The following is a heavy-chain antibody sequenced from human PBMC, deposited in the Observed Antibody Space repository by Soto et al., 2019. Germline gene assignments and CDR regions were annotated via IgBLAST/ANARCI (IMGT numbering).Heavy chain of an antibody. CDR3: AIEWLLLHGMDV. CDR1: GGSISSGDDY. V-gene: IGHV4-30-4*01. Sequence: PSETQSLTCTVSGGSISSGDDYWSWIRQPPGKGLEWIGYIYYSGSTYYIPSLKSRVTISVDTSKNQFSLKLSSVTAADTAVYYCAIEWLLLHGMDVWGQGTTVTVSS. D-gene: IGHD3-22*01. J-gene: IGHJ6*02. CDR2: IYYSGST.